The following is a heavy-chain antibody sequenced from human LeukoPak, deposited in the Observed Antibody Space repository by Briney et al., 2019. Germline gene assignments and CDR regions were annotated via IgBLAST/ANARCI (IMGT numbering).Heavy chain of an antibody. Sequence: SETLSLTCTVSGGSISSSRYYWGWIRQPPGKGLEWIGSIYYSGSTYYNPSLKSRLTISVDTSKNQFSLKVSSVTAADTAVYFCARQLYVSGSYYAPMDVWGKGTTVTISS. CDR3: ARQLYVSGSYYAPMDV. CDR1: GGSISSSRYY. V-gene: IGHV4-39*01. CDR2: IYYSGST. D-gene: IGHD3-10*01. J-gene: IGHJ6*03.